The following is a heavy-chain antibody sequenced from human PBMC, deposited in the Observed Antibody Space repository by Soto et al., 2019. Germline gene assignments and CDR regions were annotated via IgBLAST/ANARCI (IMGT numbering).Heavy chain of an antibody. V-gene: IGHV6-1*01. CDR2: TYYRSKWYN. J-gene: IGHJ4*02. Sequence: PSQTLSLTCAISGDRVSSNSAAWNWIRQSPSRGLEWLGRTYYRSKWYNDYAASVKSRITINPDTSKNQFSLQLNSVTPEDTAVYFCARLRDYYYRSGYFPEAIDYWGQGTLVT. CDR3: ARLRDYYYRSGYFPEAIDY. CDR1: GDRVSSNSAA. D-gene: IGHD3-22*01.